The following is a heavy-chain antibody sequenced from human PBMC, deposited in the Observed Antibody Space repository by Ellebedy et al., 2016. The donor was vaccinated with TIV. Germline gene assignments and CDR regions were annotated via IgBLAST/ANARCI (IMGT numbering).Heavy chain of an antibody. Sequence: PGGSLRLSCAASGFTFNSYAMHWVRQAPGKGLEWVAVISYDGSSKYYADSVKGRFTISSDNSMTTLYLEMNSLRAEDTAVYYCARDLDKSSGWYGGAAYWGQGTLVTVSS. CDR2: ISYDGSSK. J-gene: IGHJ4*02. D-gene: IGHD6-19*01. CDR3: ARDLDKSSGWYGGAAY. CDR1: GFTFNSYA. V-gene: IGHV3-30-3*01.